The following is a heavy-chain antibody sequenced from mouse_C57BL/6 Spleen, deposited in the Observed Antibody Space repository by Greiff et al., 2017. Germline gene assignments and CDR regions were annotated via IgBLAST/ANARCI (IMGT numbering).Heavy chain of an antibody. CDR3: AGAGSAQGFDY. Sequence: EVHLVESGPELVKPGASVKISCKASGYSFTGYYMHWVKQSHGNILDWIGYIYPYNGVSSYNQKFKGKATLTVDKSSSTADMELRSLTSEDSAVYYCAGAGSAQGFDYWGQGTTLTVSS. CDR2: IYPYNGVS. J-gene: IGHJ2*01. CDR1: GYSFTGYY. V-gene: IGHV1-31*01.